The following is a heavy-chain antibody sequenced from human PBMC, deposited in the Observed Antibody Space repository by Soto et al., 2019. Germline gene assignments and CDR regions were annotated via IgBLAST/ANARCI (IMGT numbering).Heavy chain of an antibody. CDR1: GGTFSSSA. CDR3: ARVITIFGADYGMDV. CDR2: IIPIFGTT. Sequence: QVQLMQSGAEVKKPGSSVKVSCKASGGTFSSSAISWVRQAPGQGLQWMGGIIPIFGTTNYAQKFQGRVTIIADESTSTAYMDLSSLRSEDTAVYYCARVITIFGADYGMDVWGQGTTVTVSS. D-gene: IGHD3-3*01. J-gene: IGHJ6*02. V-gene: IGHV1-69*12.